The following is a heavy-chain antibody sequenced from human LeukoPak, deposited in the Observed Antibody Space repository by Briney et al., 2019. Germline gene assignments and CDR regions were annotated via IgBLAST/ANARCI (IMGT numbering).Heavy chain of an antibody. CDR3: VKDKGPMVRGDGMDV. V-gene: IGHV3-9*01. CDR1: GFTFDGHA. J-gene: IGHJ6*02. D-gene: IGHD3-10*01. Sequence: PGGSLRLSCAVSGFTFDGHAMHWVRQAPGKGLEWVAGISWNSGIIAYADPVKGRFTISRDNAKNSLYLQMNSLRPEDTAMYYCVKDKGPMVRGDGMDVWGQGTAVTASS. CDR2: ISWNSGII.